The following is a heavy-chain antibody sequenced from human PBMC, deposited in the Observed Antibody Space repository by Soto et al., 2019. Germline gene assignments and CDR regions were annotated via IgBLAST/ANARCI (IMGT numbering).Heavy chain of an antibody. D-gene: IGHD3-22*01. Sequence: SETLSLTCTVSGGSISSYYWSWIRQPAGKGLEWIGRIYTSGSTNYNPSLKSRVTMSVDTSKNQFSLKLSSVTAADTAVYYCAGDGADYYDSRGYSSFFDYWGRGTLVTVSS. CDR2: IYTSGST. V-gene: IGHV4-4*07. J-gene: IGHJ4*02. CDR3: AGDGADYYDSRGYSSFFDY. CDR1: GGSISSYY.